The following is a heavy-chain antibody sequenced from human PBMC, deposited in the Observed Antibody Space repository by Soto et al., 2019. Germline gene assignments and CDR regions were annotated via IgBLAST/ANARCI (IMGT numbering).Heavy chain of an antibody. J-gene: IGHJ6*02. CDR1: GGTFSSYA. Sequence: QVQLVQSGAEVKKPGSSVKVSCTASGGTFSSYAISWVRHAPGQGLEWMGGIIPIFGTANYAQKFQGRVTITADDSRSTAYMELSSVRSEDTVVYYCARFGGSLFPYYFYGMDVWGQGTTVTVSS. D-gene: IGHD3-10*01. V-gene: IGHV1-69*01. CDR2: IIPIFGTA. CDR3: ARFGGSLFPYYFYGMDV.